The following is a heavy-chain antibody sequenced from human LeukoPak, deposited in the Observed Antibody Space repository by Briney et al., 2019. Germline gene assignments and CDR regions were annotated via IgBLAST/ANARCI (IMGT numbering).Heavy chain of an antibody. V-gene: IGHV4-59*13. Sequence: PSETLSLTCTISGGYISSSFWTWIRQAPGKGLELIGFTYDGGRGNYKPSLRSRVDISLDTSSNRYSLRLTSVTAADTGVYYCARLWRPHDYDNLFDHSGEGSLVTVSS. J-gene: IGHJ5*02. CDR1: GGYISSSF. D-gene: IGHD4-17*01. CDR3: ARLWRPHDYDNLFDH. CDR2: TYDGGRG.